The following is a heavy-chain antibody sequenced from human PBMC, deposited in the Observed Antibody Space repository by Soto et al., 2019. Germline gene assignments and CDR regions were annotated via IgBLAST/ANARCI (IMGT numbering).Heavy chain of an antibody. Sequence: QVQLVQSGAEMKKPGASVKLSCKTSGINYNTYAIHWVRQAPGQGLEWMGWINAGNGDTRYSQNVQGRVTLTRDTSASLVYRDLDSLKSEATGVYYCARAISGYVTWGQGTLGTVSS. D-gene: IGHD3-22*01. CDR2: INAGNGDT. CDR1: GINYNTYA. V-gene: IGHV1-3*01. CDR3: ARAISGYVT. J-gene: IGHJ4*02.